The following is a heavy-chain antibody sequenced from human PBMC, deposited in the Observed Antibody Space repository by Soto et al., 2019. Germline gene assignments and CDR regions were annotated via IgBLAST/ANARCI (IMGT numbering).Heavy chain of an antibody. Sequence: ASVKVSCKASGYAFTNYYVQWVRQAPGQGLEWMGVIHPDGGHTTYSQKFQDRVTMTRDTFTSIIHMELSSLRSEDTAVYYCARGDNDYWGQGTLVTVSS. CDR3: ARGDNDY. CDR2: IHPDGGHT. CDR1: GYAFTNYY. J-gene: IGHJ4*02. V-gene: IGHV1-46*01.